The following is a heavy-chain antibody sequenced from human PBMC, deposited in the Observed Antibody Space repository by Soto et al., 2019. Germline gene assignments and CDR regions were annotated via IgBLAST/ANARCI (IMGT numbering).Heavy chain of an antibody. CDR1: GGSISSSNW. V-gene: IGHV4-4*02. J-gene: IGHJ4*02. CDR2: IYHSGST. Sequence: SETLSVTCAVSGGSISSSNWWSWVRQPPGKGLEWIGEIYHSGSTNYNRSLKSRVTISVDKAKNQFSLKLSSVTAADTAVYYCARAAMGGSSWPFDYWGQGALVPVSS. CDR3: ARAAMGGSSWPFDY. D-gene: IGHD6-13*01.